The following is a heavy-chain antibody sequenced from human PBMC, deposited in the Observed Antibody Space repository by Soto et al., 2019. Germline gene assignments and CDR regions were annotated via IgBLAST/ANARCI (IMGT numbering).Heavy chain of an antibody. CDR1: GFTFSSYG. D-gene: IGHD6-13*01. CDR3: AKEGSSSWYSGWYNYYYYGMDV. V-gene: IGHV3-30*18. Sequence: LRLSCAASGFTFSSYGMHWVRQAPGKGLEWVAVISYDGSNKYYADSVKGRFTISRDNSKNTLYLQMNSLRAEDTAVYYCAKEGSSSWYSGWYNYYYYGMDVWGQGTTVTVSS. J-gene: IGHJ6*02. CDR2: ISYDGSNK.